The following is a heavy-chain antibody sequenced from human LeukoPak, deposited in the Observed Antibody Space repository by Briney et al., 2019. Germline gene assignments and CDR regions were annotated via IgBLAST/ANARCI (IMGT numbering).Heavy chain of an antibody. V-gene: IGHV3-23*01. CDR1: GFSFSSYA. Sequence: GSLRLSCAASGFSFSSYAMHWVRQAPGKGLEWVSTTSAGGSSTYYADSVKGRCTISRDNSKNTFYLQMNSLRAEDTAAYHCAKGGYCSSSSCYYGWFEPWGQGTLVTVSS. J-gene: IGHJ5*02. D-gene: IGHD2-2*01. CDR2: TSAGGSST. CDR3: AKGGYCSSSSCYYGWFEP.